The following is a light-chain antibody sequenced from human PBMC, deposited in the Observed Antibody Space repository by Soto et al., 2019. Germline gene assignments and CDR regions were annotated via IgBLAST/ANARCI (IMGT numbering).Light chain of an antibody. CDR2: TAS. V-gene: IGKV1-27*01. CDR1: QDIRDY. CDR3: QKYNSAPWT. J-gene: IGKJ1*01. Sequence: DIEMTQSPSSLSASVGDRVTITCRAGQDIRDYLAWYQQKPGKVPKLLMYTASTLQPGVPSRFSGSGSGTDFTLTICSLQLEDVATYYCQKYNSAPWTFGQGTRIEIK.